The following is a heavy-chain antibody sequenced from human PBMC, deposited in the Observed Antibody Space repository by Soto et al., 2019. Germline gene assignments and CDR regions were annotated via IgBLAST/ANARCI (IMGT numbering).Heavy chain of an antibody. Sequence: GESLKISCKGSGYSFTSYWISWVRQMPGKGLEWMGRIDPSDSYTNYSPSFQGHVTISADKSISTAYLQWSSLKASDTAMYYCARHLQLEFHYYYSYYGMDVWGQGTTVTVSS. CDR1: GYSFTSYW. D-gene: IGHD1-1*01. CDR3: ARHLQLEFHYYYSYYGMDV. V-gene: IGHV5-10-1*01. J-gene: IGHJ6*02. CDR2: IDPSDSYT.